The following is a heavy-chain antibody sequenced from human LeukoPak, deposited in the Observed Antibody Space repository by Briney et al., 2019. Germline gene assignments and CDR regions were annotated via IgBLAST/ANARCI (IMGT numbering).Heavy chain of an antibody. V-gene: IGHV4-39*07. CDR3: ARDDREDSGWYYFDY. CDR2: IYYSGST. J-gene: IGHJ4*02. CDR1: GGSISSSSYY. D-gene: IGHD6-19*01. Sequence: SETLSLTCTVSGGSISSSSYYWGWIRQPPGEGLEWIGSIYYSGSTYYNPSLKSRVTISVDTSKNQFSLKLSSVTAADTAVYYCARDDREDSGWYYFDYWGQGTLVTVSS.